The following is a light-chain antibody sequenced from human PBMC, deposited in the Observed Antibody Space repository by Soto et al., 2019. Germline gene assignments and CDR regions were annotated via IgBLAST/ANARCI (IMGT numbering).Light chain of an antibody. CDR1: RSVSSN. V-gene: IGKV3-15*01. Sequence: EIVLTQSPATLSVSPGERATLSCRASRSVSSNLAWYQQKPGQAPRLLIYGASTRVTGIPARFSGSRPVSEVTLTVSSLQSEDLAVHHGHQYSNLWTFAQGTKVDIK. CDR3: HQYSNLWT. CDR2: GAS. J-gene: IGKJ1*01.